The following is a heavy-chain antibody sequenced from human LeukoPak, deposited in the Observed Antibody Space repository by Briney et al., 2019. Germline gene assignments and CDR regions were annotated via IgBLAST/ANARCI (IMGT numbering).Heavy chain of an antibody. CDR2: KSYDGSNE. CDR3: AKSGYRSSWHLHFDY. D-gene: IGHD6-13*01. Sequence: PGGSLRLSCAASGFTFSNYGMHWVRQAPGKGLEWVAVKSYDGSNEYYADSVKGRFTISRDNSKNTLYLQMNSLRAEDTAVYYCAKSGYRSSWHLHFDYWGQGTLVTVSS. V-gene: IGHV3-30*18. J-gene: IGHJ4*02. CDR1: GFTFSNYG.